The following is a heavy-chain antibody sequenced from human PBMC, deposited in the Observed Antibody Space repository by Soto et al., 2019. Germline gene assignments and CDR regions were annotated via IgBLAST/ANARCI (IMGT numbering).Heavy chain of an antibody. CDR2: ISYDGSNK. Sequence: QVQLVESGGGVVQPGRSLRLSCAASGFTFSSYGMHWVRQAPGKGLEWVAVISYDGSNKYYADSVKGRFTISRDNSKNTRYLQMNSLRAEDTAVYYCAKDQGGSYIDYWGQGTLVTVSS. CDR1: GFTFSSYG. D-gene: IGHD1-26*01. V-gene: IGHV3-30*18. CDR3: AKDQGGSYIDY. J-gene: IGHJ4*02.